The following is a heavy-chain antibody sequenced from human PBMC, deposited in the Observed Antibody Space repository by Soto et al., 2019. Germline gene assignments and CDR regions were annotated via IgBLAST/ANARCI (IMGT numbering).Heavy chain of an antibody. D-gene: IGHD5-18*01. Sequence: QLQLQESGPRLVKPSETLSLTCTVSGGSISSSSYYWAWIRQPPGKGLEWIGNIYYSGSTYYNPSLKTRVTISVDTSKNQFSLKLSSVTAADTAVYYCASPSYENWFDPWGQGTLVTVSS. V-gene: IGHV4-39*01. CDR1: GGSISSSSYY. J-gene: IGHJ5*02. CDR3: ASPSYENWFDP. CDR2: IYYSGST.